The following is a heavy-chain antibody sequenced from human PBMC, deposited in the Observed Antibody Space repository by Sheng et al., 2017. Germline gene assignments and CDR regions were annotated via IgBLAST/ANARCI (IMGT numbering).Heavy chain of an antibody. CDR3: ARESGYSSSSYPY. CDR2: IWYDGSHE. Sequence: QVQLAESGGGVVRPGRSLRLSCRASGFTFSDYGLHWVRQAPGKGLEWVAGIWYDGSHERYADSVRGRFTISRDSSKNTLNLQMSSLRVEDTAVYYCARESGYSSSSYPYWGQGTLVTVSS. D-gene: IGHD6-13*01. V-gene: IGHV3-33*01. J-gene: IGHJ4*02. CDR1: GFTFSDYG.